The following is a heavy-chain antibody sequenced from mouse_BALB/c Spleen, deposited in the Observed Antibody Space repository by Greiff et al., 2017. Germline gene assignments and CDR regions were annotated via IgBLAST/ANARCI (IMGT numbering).Heavy chain of an antibody. CDR1: GFTFSSFG. J-gene: IGHJ4*01. Sequence: EVMLVESGGGLVQPGGSRKLSCAASGFTFSSFGMHWVRQAPEKGLEWVAYISSGSSTIYYADTVKGRFTISRDNPKNTLFLQMTSLRSEDTAMYYCARHEFITTAMAMDYWGQGTSVTVSS. D-gene: IGHD1-2*01. V-gene: IGHV5-17*02. CDR2: ISSGSSTI. CDR3: ARHEFITTAMAMDY.